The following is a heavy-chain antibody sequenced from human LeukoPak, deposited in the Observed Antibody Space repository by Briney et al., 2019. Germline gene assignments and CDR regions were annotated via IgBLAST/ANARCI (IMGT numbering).Heavy chain of an antibody. CDR2: INPNSGGT. J-gene: IGHJ5*02. Sequence: ASVKVSCKPSGYTFTGYYMHWVRQAPGQGLEWMGWINPNSGGTNYAQKFQDRVTMTRDTSISTAYMELSRLKSDDTAVYYCARDVFAAYSTHHKFDPWGQGTLVTVSS. CDR1: GYTFTGYY. V-gene: IGHV1-2*02. CDR3: ARDVFAAYSTHHKFDP. D-gene: IGHD6-13*01.